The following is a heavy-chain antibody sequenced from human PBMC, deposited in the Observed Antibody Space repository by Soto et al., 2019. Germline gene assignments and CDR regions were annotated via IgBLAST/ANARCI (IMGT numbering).Heavy chain of an antibody. J-gene: IGHJ5*02. Sequence: SETLSLTCTVSGGSISSSSYYWGWIRQPPGKGLEWIGSIYYSGSTYYNPSLKSRVTISVDTSKSQFSLKLSSVTAADTAVYYCARQFRPIRSGYYKVAENWFDPWGQGTPVTVSS. D-gene: IGHD3-3*01. V-gene: IGHV4-39*01. CDR3: ARQFRPIRSGYYKVAENWFDP. CDR2: IYYSGST. CDR1: GGSISSSSYY.